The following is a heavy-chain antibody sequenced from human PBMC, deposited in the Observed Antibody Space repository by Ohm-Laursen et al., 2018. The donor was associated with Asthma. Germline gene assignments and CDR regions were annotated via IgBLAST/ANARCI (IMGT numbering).Heavy chain of an antibody. V-gene: IGHV3-48*01. CDR3: ARRGGSYTPLYYGMDV. CDR1: EFTFSHYS. J-gene: IGHJ6*02. D-gene: IGHD1-26*01. Sequence: GSLRLSCAASEFTFSHYSMNWVRQAPGKGLEWVSYISSSSSTIYYADSVKGRFTISRDNSKNTLYLQMNSLRAEDTAVYYCARRGGSYTPLYYGMDVWGQGTTVTVSS. CDR2: ISSSSSTI.